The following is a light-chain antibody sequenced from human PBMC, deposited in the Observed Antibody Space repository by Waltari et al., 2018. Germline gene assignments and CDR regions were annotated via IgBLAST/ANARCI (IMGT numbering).Light chain of an antibody. CDR1: GSDVGGYDY. J-gene: IGLJ2*01. Sequence: QSALTQPASVSGSPGQAIIISCTGTGSDVGGYDYVSWYQQYPGKAPRLIIYDVYNRPSGVSIRFSGSKSDNTASLTISGLQAEDESVYYCSSYTSSGVVFCGGTKLTVL. V-gene: IGLV2-14*01. CDR3: SSYTSSGVV. CDR2: DVY.